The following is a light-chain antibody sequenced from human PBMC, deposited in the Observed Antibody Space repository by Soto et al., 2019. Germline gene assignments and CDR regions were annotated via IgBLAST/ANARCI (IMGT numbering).Light chain of an antibody. CDR2: WAS. J-gene: IGKJ3*01. Sequence: DIVRTQSPASLAVSLGERATINCKSSRSVSDSSNNDTYFAWYQQSPRQPPKLLIYWASTREAGVPARFSGRGSGTDFTVTVSSLHVEDVAVYYCQQYYTAQLAVGPGTKVDI. V-gene: IGKV4-1*01. CDR1: RSVSDSSNNDTY. CDR3: QQYYTAQLA.